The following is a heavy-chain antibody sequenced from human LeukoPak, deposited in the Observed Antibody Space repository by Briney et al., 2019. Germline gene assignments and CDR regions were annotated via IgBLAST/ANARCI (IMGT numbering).Heavy chain of an antibody. J-gene: IGHJ3*01. V-gene: IGHV3-9*01. CDR3: AKDLAAAGPEGAFDF. Sequence: GGSLRLSCAASGFTFDDHAMHWVRQAPGKGLEWVSSISWNSGSIAYADSVKGRFSISRDNAKNSLYLQMNSLRPEDTAMYYCAKDLAAAGPEGAFDFWGQGTMVTVSS. CDR1: GFTFDDHA. CDR2: ISWNSGSI. D-gene: IGHD6-13*01.